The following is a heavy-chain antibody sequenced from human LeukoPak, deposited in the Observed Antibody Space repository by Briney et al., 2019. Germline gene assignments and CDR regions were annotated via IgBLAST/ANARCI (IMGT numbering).Heavy chain of an antibody. CDR2: XWYXGXXX. CDR1: GFIFXXXX. CDR3: ARDPYNYGSNEYFQH. V-gene: IGHV3-33*01. J-gene: IGHJ1*01. Sequence: RLSCAASGFIFXXXXXXWVRQAPXXXXXXXXXXWYXGXXXXXXDSXXXXXXXXXDNSKNTLYLQXNSXXAEXXAVYYCARDPYNYGSNEYFQHWGQGTLVTVSS. D-gene: IGHD5-18*01.